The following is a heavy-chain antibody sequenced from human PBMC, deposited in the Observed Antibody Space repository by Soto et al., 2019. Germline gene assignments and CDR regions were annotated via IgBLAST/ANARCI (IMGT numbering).Heavy chain of an antibody. CDR1: GFTFSSYA. J-gene: IGHJ4*02. CDR2: ISYDGSNK. CDR3: ARDRSGSGYLYYFDY. V-gene: IGHV3-30-3*01. Sequence: QVQLVESGGGVVQPGRSLRLSCAASGFTFSSYAMHWVRQAPGKGLEWVAVISYDGSNKYYADSVKGRFTISRDNSKNTLYLQMNSLRAEDTAVYYCARDRSGSGYLYYFDYWGQGTLVTVSS. D-gene: IGHD3-22*01.